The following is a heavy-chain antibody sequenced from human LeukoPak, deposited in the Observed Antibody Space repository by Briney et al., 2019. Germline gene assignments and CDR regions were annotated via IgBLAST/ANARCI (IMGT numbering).Heavy chain of an antibody. D-gene: IGHD3-10*01. CDR3: ARDRIGYMDV. CDR2: IYNGGTT. V-gene: IGHV3-53*01. Sequence: GESLKISCAASGFTLSANYMSWVRQAPGKGLEWVSVIYNGGTTVYADSVKGRFTISRDTSKNTLSLQMSSLRVEDTAIYYCARDRIGYMDVWGKGTSVIVSS. J-gene: IGHJ6*03. CDR1: GFTLSANY.